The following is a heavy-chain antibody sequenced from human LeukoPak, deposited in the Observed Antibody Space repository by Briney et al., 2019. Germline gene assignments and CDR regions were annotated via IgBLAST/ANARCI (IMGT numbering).Heavy chain of an antibody. D-gene: IGHD5-24*01. CDR3: ARDRRDGYNWDY. Sequence: SETLSLTCTGSGGSISSGGYYWSWIRQHPGKGLEWIGYIYYSGSTYYNPSLKSRVTISVDTSKNQFSLKLSSVTAADTAVYYCARDRRDGYNWDYWGQGTLVTVSS. CDR2: IYYSGST. J-gene: IGHJ4*02. V-gene: IGHV4-31*03. CDR1: GGSISSGGYY.